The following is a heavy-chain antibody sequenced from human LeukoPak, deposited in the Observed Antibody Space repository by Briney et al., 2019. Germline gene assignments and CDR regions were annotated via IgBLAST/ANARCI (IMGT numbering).Heavy chain of an antibody. V-gene: IGHV4-30-4*01. CDR1: RGSISSGDYY. Sequence: SQTLSLTCTVSRGSISSGDYYWRWIRQPPGKCLEWIGYIYYSGSTYYNPPLKSRVTISVDTSKNHFSLKLSSVTAADTAMYYCARAPSAGELLLFDYWGQGTLVSVSS. CDR3: ARAPSAGELLLFDY. J-gene: IGHJ4*02. D-gene: IGHD1-26*01. CDR2: IYYSGST.